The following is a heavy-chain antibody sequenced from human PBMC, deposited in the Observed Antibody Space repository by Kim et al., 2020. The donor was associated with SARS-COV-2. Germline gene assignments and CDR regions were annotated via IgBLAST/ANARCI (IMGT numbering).Heavy chain of an antibody. CDR3: AREVGIAVAGPGLLALDY. CDR2: INPSGGST. D-gene: IGHD6-19*01. V-gene: IGHV1-46*01. J-gene: IGHJ4*02. CDR1: GYTFTSYY. Sequence: ASVKVSCKASGYTFTSYYMHWVRQAPGQGLEWMGIINPSGGSTSYAQKFQGRVTMTRDTSTSTVYMELSSLRSEDTAVYYCAREVGIAVAGPGLLALDYWGQGTLVTVSS.